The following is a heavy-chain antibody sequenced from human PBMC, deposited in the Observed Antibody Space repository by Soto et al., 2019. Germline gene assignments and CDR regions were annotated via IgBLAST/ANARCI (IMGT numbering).Heavy chain of an antibody. V-gene: IGHV3-21*01. CDR2: ISSNSNYI. Sequence: GGSLRLSCAASGFTFSSYSMNWVHQAPGKGLEWVSSISSNSNYIYNADSVKGRFTISRDNARNSLFLQMHSLRAEDTAVYYCARDRGDYIRFDAFDIWGQGTMVTVSS. CDR3: ARDRGDYIRFDAFDI. D-gene: IGHD4-17*01. J-gene: IGHJ3*02. CDR1: GFTFSSYS.